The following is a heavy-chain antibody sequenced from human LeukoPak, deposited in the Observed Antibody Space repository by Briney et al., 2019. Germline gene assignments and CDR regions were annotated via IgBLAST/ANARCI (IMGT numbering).Heavy chain of an antibody. Sequence: PGGSLRLSCAASVLTSSNYGMHCVRKAPGKGLEWVAGLSEDGLNNYYADSVNAIFTISRDNSNNTLFLQMNNLRADDSAVYYCAKDRETTASGTFDYWGQGALVTVSS. CDR3: AKDRETTASGTFDY. D-gene: IGHD6-13*01. V-gene: IGHV3-30*18. J-gene: IGHJ4*02. CDR2: LSEDGLNN. CDR1: VLTSSNYG.